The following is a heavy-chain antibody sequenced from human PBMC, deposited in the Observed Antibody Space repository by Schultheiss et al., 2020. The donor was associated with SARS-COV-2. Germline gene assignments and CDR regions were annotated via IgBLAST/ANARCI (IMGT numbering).Heavy chain of an antibody. CDR1: GFSFSSYW. CDR2: INTDGSNT. CDR3: ARGYNVWDY. D-gene: IGHD2-2*02. V-gene: IGHV3-74*01. J-gene: IGHJ4*02. Sequence: GGSLRLSCAASGFSFSSYWMHWVRQAPGKGLVWVSRINTDGSNTYYADSVKGRFTISRDNAKNTLYLQMNSLRAEDTAVYYCARGYNVWDYWGQGVLVTVSS.